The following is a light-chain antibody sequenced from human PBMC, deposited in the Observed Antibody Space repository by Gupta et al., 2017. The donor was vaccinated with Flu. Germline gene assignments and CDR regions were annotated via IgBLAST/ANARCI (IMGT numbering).Light chain of an antibody. CDR3: HQCSIWFT. CDR1: QSVSNY. J-gene: IGKJ4*01. CDR2: AAS. Sequence: SPATLSLSPGESRTLSCRTSQSVSNYLSWYQKQPGPPPMLLIYAASNSATGVPGRFSGGGSGTDFSLTISRLESEDFAFYYCHQCSIWFTFGRGTKVEIK. V-gene: IGKV3-11*01.